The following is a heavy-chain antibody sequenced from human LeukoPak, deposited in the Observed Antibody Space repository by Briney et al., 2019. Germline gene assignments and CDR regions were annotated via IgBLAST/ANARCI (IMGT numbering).Heavy chain of an antibody. Sequence: GESLQICGKGSGYIFSSYWIGWVRQMPGKGLEWVGIIYHGGSNTRYSTSIQGQVTISADKSISTAYLQWSSLKASDTAMYYCARHEYYYGSGSYRRNNWFDPWGQGTLVTVCS. CDR1: GYIFSSYW. CDR2: IYHGGSNT. J-gene: IGHJ5*02. D-gene: IGHD3-10*01. CDR3: ARHEYYYGSGSYRRNNWFDP. V-gene: IGHV5-51*01.